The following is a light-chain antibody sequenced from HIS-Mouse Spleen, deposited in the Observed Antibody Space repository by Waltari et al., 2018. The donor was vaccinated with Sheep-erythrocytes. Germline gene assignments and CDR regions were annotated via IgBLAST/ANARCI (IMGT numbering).Light chain of an antibody. V-gene: IGKV1-12*01. CDR3: QQANSVPIT. CDR2: AAS. J-gene: IGKJ5*01. Sequence: DIQMTQSPSSVSASVGDRVTMTCRASQGISSWVAWYQQKPGKAPKLLIYAASSLQSGVPSRFSGSGSGTDFNLTISSLQPEDFATYYCQQANSVPITFGQGTRLEIK. CDR1: QGISSW.